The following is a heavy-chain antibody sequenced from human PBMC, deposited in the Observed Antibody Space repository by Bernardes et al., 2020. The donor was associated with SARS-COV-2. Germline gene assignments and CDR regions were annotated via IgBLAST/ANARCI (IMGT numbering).Heavy chain of an antibody. CDR2: ISSSSSYI. CDR3: ARDASRQLWFGELLPSHFDY. D-gene: IGHD3-10*01. V-gene: IGHV3-21*01. Sequence: GGSLRLSCAASGFTFSSYSMNWVRQAPGKGLEWVSSISSSSSYIYYADSVKGRFTISRDNAKKSLYLQMNSLRAEDTAVYYCARDASRQLWFGELLPSHFDYWGQGTLVTVSS. CDR1: GFTFSSYS. J-gene: IGHJ4*02.